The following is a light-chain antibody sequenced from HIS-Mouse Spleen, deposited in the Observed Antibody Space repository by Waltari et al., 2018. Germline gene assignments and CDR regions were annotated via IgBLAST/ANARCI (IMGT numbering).Light chain of an antibody. V-gene: IGLV3-19*01. CDR3: NSRDSSGNHVV. CDR1: SLRSSY. J-gene: IGLJ2*01. Sequence: SSELTQDPAVSVALGQTVSITCQGDSLRSSYASWYQQKPGQAPVLFIYGKNNRPSGIPDRFSGSSSGNTASLTITGAQAEDEADYYCNSRDSSGNHVVFGGGTKLTVL. CDR2: GKN.